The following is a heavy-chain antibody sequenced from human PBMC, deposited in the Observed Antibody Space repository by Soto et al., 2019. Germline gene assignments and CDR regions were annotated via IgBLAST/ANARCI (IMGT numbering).Heavy chain of an antibody. Sequence: SETLSLTCTFSGGSISSGGYYWSWIRQHPGKGLEWIGYIYYSGSTYYNPSLKSRVTISVDTSKNQFSLKLSSVTAADTAVYYCARVPRPYYYGMDVWGQGTTVTVSS. CDR1: GGSISSGGYY. CDR2: IYYSGST. V-gene: IGHV4-31*03. CDR3: ARVPRPYYYGMDV. J-gene: IGHJ6*02.